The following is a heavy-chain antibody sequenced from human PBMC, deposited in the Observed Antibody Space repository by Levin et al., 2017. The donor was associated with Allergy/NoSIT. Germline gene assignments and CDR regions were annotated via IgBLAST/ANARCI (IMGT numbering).Heavy chain of an antibody. CDR3: ARDFGYCSSTSCPHYYYYMDV. Sequence: GGSLRLSCAASGFTFSSYWMSWVRQAPGKGLEWVANIKQDGSEKYYVDSVKGRFTISRDNAKNSLYLQMNSLRAEDTAVYYCARDFGYCSSTSCPHYYYYMDVWGKGTTVTVSS. CDR2: IKQDGSEK. J-gene: IGHJ6*03. V-gene: IGHV3-7*01. CDR1: GFTFSSYW. D-gene: IGHD2-2*01.